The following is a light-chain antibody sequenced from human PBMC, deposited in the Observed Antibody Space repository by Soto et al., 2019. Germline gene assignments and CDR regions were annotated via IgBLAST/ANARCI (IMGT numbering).Light chain of an antibody. J-gene: IGLJ1*01. CDR3: QSYDSSLSAHYA. Sequence: QSVLTQPPSVAGAPGQRVTISCTGSSSNIGATYDVQWYQQLPGTAPKLLIYGNSNRPSGVPDRFSGSKSGTSASLAITGLQADDEADYYCQSYDSSLSAHYAFGTGTKHTDL. CDR1: SSNIGATYD. CDR2: GNS. V-gene: IGLV1-40*01.